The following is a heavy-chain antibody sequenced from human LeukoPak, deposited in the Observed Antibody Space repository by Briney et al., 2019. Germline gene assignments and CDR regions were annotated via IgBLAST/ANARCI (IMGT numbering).Heavy chain of an antibody. CDR2: MSPTSGNT. CDR1: RYTFSSSD. J-gene: IGHJ4*02. V-gene: IGHV1-8*01. D-gene: IGHD7-27*01. CDR3: VGGAPNWGFDF. Sequence: ASVKVSCKASRYTFSSSDINWVQQAAGQGFEWMGWMSPTSGNTGYAQNFQGRVTMTRDTSISTAYMELTSLRSEDTAVYYCVGGAPNWGFDFWGQGTLVIDSS.